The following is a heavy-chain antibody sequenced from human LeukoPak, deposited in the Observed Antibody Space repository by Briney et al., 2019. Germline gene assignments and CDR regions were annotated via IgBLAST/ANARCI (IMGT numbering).Heavy chain of an antibody. J-gene: IGHJ4*02. CDR2: INHSGST. CDR1: GGSFSDYY. CDR3: ARGLWAAAGTAPD. D-gene: IGHD6-13*01. Sequence: SETLSLTCAVYGGSFSDYYWSWIRQPPGKGLEWIGEINHSGSTNYNPPLKSRVTISVDTSKNQFSLNLTAVTAADTAVYYCARGLWAAAGTAPDWGQGTLVTVSS. V-gene: IGHV4-34*01.